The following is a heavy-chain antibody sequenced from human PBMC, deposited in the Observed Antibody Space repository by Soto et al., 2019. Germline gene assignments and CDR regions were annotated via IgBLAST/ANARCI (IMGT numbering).Heavy chain of an antibody. CDR1: GDSINSSHW. D-gene: IGHD3-3*02. CDR3: AALHFWSGPWTHTRLDY. V-gene: IGHV4-4*02. CDR2: ISHSGST. J-gene: IGHJ4*02. Sequence: ETLSRTGSVSGDSINSSHWWNWVRQPPGKGLEWIVQISHSGSTNYNPSLTSRVTISVDKSKNHFSLKLTSVTAADTAVYYCAALHFWSGPWTHTRLDYWGQGTLVTVYS.